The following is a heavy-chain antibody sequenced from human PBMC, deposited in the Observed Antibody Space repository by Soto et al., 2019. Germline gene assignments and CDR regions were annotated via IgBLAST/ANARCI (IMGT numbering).Heavy chain of an antibody. CDR1: GGSFSGYY. Sequence: SETLSLTCAVYGGSFSGYYWSWIRQPPEKGLEWIGEVNHSGSTNYNPSLKSRVTISVDTSKNQFSLKLRSVTAADTAVYYCARVGPRFRYYDSSGYYFDYWGQGTLVTVSS. D-gene: IGHD3-22*01. J-gene: IGHJ4*02. V-gene: IGHV4-34*01. CDR3: ARVGPRFRYYDSSGYYFDY. CDR2: VNHSGST.